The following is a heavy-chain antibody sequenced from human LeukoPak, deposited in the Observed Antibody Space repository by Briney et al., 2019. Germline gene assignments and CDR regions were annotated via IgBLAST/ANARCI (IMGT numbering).Heavy chain of an antibody. CDR3: AKDREAYYDFWSGYHPALDV. V-gene: IGHV3-23*01. CDR1: GFTFSSYA. CDR2: ISGGGGST. J-gene: IGHJ6*02. Sequence: GGSLRLSCAASGFTFSSYAMSWVRQAPGKGLEWVSAISGGGGSTYYADSVKGRFTISRDNSKNTLYLQMSSLGAEDTAVYYCAKDREAYYDFWSGYHPALDVWGQGTTVTVSS. D-gene: IGHD3-3*01.